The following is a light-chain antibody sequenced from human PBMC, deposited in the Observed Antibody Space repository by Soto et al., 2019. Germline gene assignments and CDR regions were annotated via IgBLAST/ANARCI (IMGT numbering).Light chain of an antibody. CDR2: GAS. CDR1: QSVDSNY. Sequence: EIVLTQSPGTLSLSPGEEATLSCSASQSVDSNYLAWYQQKAGQAPRRLIFGASFRATGIPDRFSGSGSGTDFTLTISRLEPEDFAVYYCQQYGSSPTTFGQGTKVDIK. CDR3: QQYGSSPTT. J-gene: IGKJ1*01. V-gene: IGKV3-20*01.